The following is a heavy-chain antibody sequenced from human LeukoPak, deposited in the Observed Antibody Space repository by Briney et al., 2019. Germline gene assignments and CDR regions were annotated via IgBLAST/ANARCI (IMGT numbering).Heavy chain of an antibody. Sequence: GSSVKVSYKASGGTFISYAISWVRQAPGQGLEWMGGIIPIFGTANYAQKFQGRVTITADESTSTAYMELSSLRSEDTAVYYCARQSLAARPGSYYYGMDVWGQGTTVTVSS. CDR3: ARQSLAARPGSYYYGMDV. J-gene: IGHJ6*02. V-gene: IGHV1-69*01. D-gene: IGHD6-6*01. CDR1: GGTFISYA. CDR2: IIPIFGTA.